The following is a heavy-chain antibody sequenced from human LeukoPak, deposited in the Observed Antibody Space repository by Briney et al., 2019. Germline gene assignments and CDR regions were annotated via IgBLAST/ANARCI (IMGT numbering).Heavy chain of an antibody. CDR2: INHSGST. Sequence: PSETLSLTCAVYGGSFSGYYWSWIRQPPGKGLEWIGEINHSGSTNYNPSLKSRVTISVDTSKNQFSLKLSSVTAADTAVYYCARGSSTSWRVLLFDYWGQGTLVTVSS. J-gene: IGHJ4*02. CDR3: ARGSSTSWRVLLFDY. V-gene: IGHV4-34*01. CDR1: GGSFSGYY. D-gene: IGHD2-2*01.